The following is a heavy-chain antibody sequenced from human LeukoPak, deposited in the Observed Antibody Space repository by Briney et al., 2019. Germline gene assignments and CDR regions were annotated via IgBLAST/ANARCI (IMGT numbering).Heavy chain of an antibody. J-gene: IGHJ4*02. Sequence: GASLTLSCAASGFTFSSYAMSWVRQAPGKGLEWVLAISGSGGSTYYADSVKGRFTISRDNSKNTLYLQMNSLRAEDTAVYYCAKGAHCSGGSCYYFDYWGQGTLVTVSS. D-gene: IGHD2-15*01. CDR2: ISGSGGST. CDR3: AKGAHCSGGSCYYFDY. V-gene: IGHV3-23*01. CDR1: GFTFSSYA.